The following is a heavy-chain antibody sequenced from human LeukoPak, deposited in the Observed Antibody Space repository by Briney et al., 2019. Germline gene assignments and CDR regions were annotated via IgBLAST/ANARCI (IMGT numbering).Heavy chain of an antibody. CDR3: AKESEDGYGSYFDY. CDR1: GFTFSSFS. Sequence: GGSLRLACAPYGFTFSSFSIRCVRQPPRGWLEWVPAINDSGSNTYYADSVKGRFTISRDNAKTSLYLQMNSLRAEDTAVYYCAKESEDGYGSYFDYWGQGTLVTVSS. CDR2: INDSGSNT. D-gene: IGHD5-18*01. J-gene: IGHJ4*02. V-gene: IGHV3-23*01.